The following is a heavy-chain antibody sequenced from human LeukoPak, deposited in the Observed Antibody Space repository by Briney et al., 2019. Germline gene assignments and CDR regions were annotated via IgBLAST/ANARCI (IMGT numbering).Heavy chain of an antibody. CDR1: GYTFTSYY. V-gene: IGHV1-46*01. Sequence: GASVKVSCKASGYTFTSYYMHWVRQAPGQGLEWMGIINPSGGSTSYAQRFQGRVTMTRDMSTSTVYMELSSLRSEDTAVYYCARECPNSSRNGPFDYWGQGTLVTVSS. J-gene: IGHJ4*02. D-gene: IGHD6-13*01. CDR3: ARECPNSSRNGPFDY. CDR2: INPSGGST.